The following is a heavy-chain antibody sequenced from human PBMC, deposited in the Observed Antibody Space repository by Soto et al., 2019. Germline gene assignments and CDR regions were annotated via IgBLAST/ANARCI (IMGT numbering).Heavy chain of an antibody. CDR3: ARADYSNYDRFDY. Sequence: SETLSLTCTVSGGSVSSGSYYWSWIRQPPGKGLEWIGYIYYSGSTNYNPSLKIRVTISVDTSKNQFSLKLSSVTAADTAVYYCARADYSNYDRFDYWGQGTLVTVSS. J-gene: IGHJ4*02. CDR2: IYYSGST. CDR1: GGSVSSGSYY. D-gene: IGHD4-4*01. V-gene: IGHV4-61*01.